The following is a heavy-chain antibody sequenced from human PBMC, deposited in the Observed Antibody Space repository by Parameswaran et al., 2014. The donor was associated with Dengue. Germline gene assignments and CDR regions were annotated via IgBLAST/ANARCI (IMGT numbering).Heavy chain of an antibody. CDR2: IYSCGST. Sequence: VRQAPGKGLEWVSVIYSCGSTYYADSVKGRFTISRDNAKNSLYLQMNSLRAEDTALYHCARVRSDSSGQSYYFDYWGQGTLVTVSS. D-gene: IGHD3-22*01. CDR3: ARVRSDSSGQSYYFDY. V-gene: IGHV3-53*01. J-gene: IGHJ4*02.